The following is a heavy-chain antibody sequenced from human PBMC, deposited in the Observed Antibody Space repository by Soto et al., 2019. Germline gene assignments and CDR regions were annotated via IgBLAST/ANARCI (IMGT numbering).Heavy chain of an antibody. CDR2: IYHSGTT. J-gene: IGHJ4*01. V-gene: IGHV4-59*01. Sequence: QVRLQESGPGLVKSSETLSLTCTVSGGSLSSFYWGWIRRPPGNGLEWSGYIYHSGTTRYNSSLKSRVTMSVDSSKNEFSLKLTSVTAADTATYYCARVHKEELVTVPAAHYDHWGHGTLVTVAS. CDR1: GGSLSSFY. CDR3: ARVHKEELVTVPAAHYDH. D-gene: IGHD2-2*01.